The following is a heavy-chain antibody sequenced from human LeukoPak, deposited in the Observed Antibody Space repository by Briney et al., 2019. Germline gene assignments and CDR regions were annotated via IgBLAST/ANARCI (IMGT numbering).Heavy chain of an antibody. CDR2: IKPDGSQK. Sequence: GGSLRLSCATSGLSFSGTWMTWVRQAPGKGLECVANIKPDGSQKYYLDSVKGRFTVSRDNAKNSLYLQMNSLRVEATAIYFCASDLNGAGGWGQGTLVTVSS. V-gene: IGHV3-7*01. D-gene: IGHD4/OR15-4a*01. CDR1: GLSFSGTW. CDR3: ASDLNGAGG. J-gene: IGHJ4*02.